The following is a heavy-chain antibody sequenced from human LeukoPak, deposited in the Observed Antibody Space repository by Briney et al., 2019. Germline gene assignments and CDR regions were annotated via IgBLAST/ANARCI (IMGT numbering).Heavy chain of an antibody. V-gene: IGHV3-15*01. CDR2: IKSKTDGGTT. D-gene: IGHD2-2*01. CDR3: TTGYCSSTSCWYYFDR. J-gene: IGHJ4*02. Sequence: PGGSLRLSCAASGFTFSNAWISWVRPAPGKGLEWVGHIKSKTDGGTTDYAAPVKGRFTISRDDSKNTLYLQMNSLKAEDTGVYYCTTGYCSSTSCWYYFDRWGQGTLVTVSS. CDR1: GFTFSNAW.